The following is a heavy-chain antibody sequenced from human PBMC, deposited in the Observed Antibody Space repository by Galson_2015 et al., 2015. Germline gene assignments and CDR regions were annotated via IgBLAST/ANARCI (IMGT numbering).Heavy chain of an antibody. CDR3: AVFRDGFGFLDY. V-gene: IGHV1-24*01. CDR2: LDPHKSET. CDR1: GHTVIDLS. D-gene: IGHD3-10*01. Sequence: SCKVSGHTVIDLSIHWLRQAHGQGLEWMGTLDPHKSETDVARRFQGRVTLTEDTSRNIAFMELKGLTSDDTAVYYCAVFRDGFGFLDYWGQGALVTVSS. J-gene: IGHJ4*01.